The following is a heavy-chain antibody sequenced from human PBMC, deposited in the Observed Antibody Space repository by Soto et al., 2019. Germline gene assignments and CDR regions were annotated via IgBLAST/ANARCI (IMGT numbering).Heavy chain of an antibody. D-gene: IGHD6-19*01. CDR3: AKALLGVAGTVYYHYYGMDV. J-gene: IGHJ6*02. Sequence: PGGSLRHSCAASGFTFSSYGMHWVCKAPGKGLEWEADISYDGSNKYYADSVKGRFTISRDNSKNTLYLQMNSLRAEDTAVYYCAKALLGVAGTVYYHYYGMDVWGQGTTVTVSS. V-gene: IGHV3-30*18. CDR2: ISYDGSNK. CDR1: GFTFSSYG.